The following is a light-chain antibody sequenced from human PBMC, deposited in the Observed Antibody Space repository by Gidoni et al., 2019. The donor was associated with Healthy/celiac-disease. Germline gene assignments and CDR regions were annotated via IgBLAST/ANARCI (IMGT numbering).Light chain of an antibody. Sequence: QSVLTQPPSVSGALGQGVTISCTGSSSNSGAGYDVHWYQQLPGTAPKLLIDGNSNRPSGVPDRFSGSKSGTSASLAITGLQAEDEADYYCQSYDSSLSGYVFGTGTKITVL. J-gene: IGLJ1*01. V-gene: IGLV1-40*01. CDR1: SSNSGAGYD. CDR2: GNS. CDR3: QSYDSSLSGYV.